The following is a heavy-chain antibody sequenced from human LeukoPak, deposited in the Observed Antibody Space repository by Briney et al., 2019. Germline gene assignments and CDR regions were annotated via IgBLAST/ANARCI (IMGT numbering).Heavy chain of an antibody. D-gene: IGHD3-10*01. CDR2: IDRSDSYT. CDR3: ARWGITMVRGDDYNWFDP. Sequence: GESLKISCKGSGYSFTSYWISWVRQMPGKGLEWMGRIDRSDSYTNYSPSFQGHVTISADKSISTAYLQWSSLKASDTAMYYCARWGITMVRGDDYNWFDPWGQGTLVTVSS. V-gene: IGHV5-10-1*01. J-gene: IGHJ5*02. CDR1: GYSFTSYW.